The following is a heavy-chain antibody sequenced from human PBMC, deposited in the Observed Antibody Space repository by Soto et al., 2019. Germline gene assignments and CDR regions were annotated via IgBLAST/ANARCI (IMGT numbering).Heavy chain of an antibody. CDR2: IYYSGTT. D-gene: IGHD1-26*01. Sequence: PSETLSLTCTVSGDSIRSYDWGGIRQPPGKGLEWMGYIYYSGTTTNYNPSLKSRVTLSVDTSKNQFSLKLSSVTAADTAVYYCARRYGGNLDYWGQGTLVTVSS. J-gene: IGHJ4*02. CDR1: GDSIRSYD. CDR3: ARRYGGNLDY. V-gene: IGHV4-59*08.